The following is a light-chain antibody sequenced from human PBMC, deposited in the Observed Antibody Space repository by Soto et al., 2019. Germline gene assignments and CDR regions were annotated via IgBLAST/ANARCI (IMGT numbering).Light chain of an antibody. CDR1: SSDVGGYKY. CDR3: SSYAGSYTPYV. J-gene: IGLJ1*01. CDR2: DVT. Sequence: QSALTQPRSVSGFPGQSVTISCTGTSSDVGGYKYVSWYQQHPGKVPKLMISDVTQRPSGVPDRFSGSRSGNTASLTISGLQAEDEADYFCSSYAGSYTPYVFGTGTQLTVL. V-gene: IGLV2-11*01.